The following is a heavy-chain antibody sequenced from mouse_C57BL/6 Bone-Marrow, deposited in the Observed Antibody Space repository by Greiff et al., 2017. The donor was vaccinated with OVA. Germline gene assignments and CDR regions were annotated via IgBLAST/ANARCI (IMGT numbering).Heavy chain of an antibody. Sequence: DVKLVESEGGLVQPGSSMKLSCTASGFTFSDYYMAWVRQVPEKGLEWVANINYDGSSTYYLDSLKSRFIISRDNAKNILYLQMSSLKSEDTATYYCAREGDSSGYDYFDYWGQGTTLTVSS. J-gene: IGHJ2*01. CDR2: INYDGSST. V-gene: IGHV5-16*01. CDR1: GFTFSDYY. CDR3: AREGDSSGYDYFDY. D-gene: IGHD3-2*02.